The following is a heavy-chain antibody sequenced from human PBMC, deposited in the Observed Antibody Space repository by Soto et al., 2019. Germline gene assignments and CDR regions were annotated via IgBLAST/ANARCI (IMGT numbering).Heavy chain of an antibody. CDR3: AKVYLLFGVVMPESFDY. CDR2: ISAYNGHQ. V-gene: IGHV1-18*01. D-gene: IGHD3-3*01. CDR1: GYTLTSYG. Sequence: ASVKVSCKASGYTLTSYGISWVRQAPGQGLEWMGWISAYNGHQNYAQKLQGRVTMTTDTSTSTAYMELRSLRSDDTAVYYCAKVYLLFGVVMPESFDYWGQGTLVTVSS. J-gene: IGHJ4*02.